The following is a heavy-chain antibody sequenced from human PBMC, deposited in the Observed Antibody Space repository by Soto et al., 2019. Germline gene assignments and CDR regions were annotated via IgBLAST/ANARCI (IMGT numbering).Heavy chain of an antibody. D-gene: IGHD2-2*01. V-gene: IGHV4-30-4*08. CDR1: GGSISSCAYY. CDR3: ARGGPYCSSTACDY. J-gene: IGHJ4*02. CDR2: IYYSGST. Sequence: SETLSLTCTVSGGSISSCAYYWGWIRQPPGKGLEWIGYIYYSGSTYYNPSLKSRVTIFVDTSMNQFSLKLNSVTAADTAVYYCARGGPYCSSTACDYWGQGTLVTVSS.